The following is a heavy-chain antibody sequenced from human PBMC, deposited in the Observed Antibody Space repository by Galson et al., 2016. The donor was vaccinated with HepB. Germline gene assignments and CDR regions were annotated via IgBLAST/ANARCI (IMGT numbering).Heavy chain of an antibody. D-gene: IGHD3-3*01. Sequence: SETLSLTCTVSRGSINSDSAYWGWIRQSPGRGLEWIATVSYSGSTYYNPSLKSRVTISVDTSKNQFSLRLNSVTAADTAVYYCARGLVLWSGQSPLAMDAWGQGTTVTVSS. V-gene: IGHV4-39*07. J-gene: IGHJ6*02. CDR1: RGSINSDSAY. CDR2: VSYSGST. CDR3: ARGLVLWSGQSPLAMDA.